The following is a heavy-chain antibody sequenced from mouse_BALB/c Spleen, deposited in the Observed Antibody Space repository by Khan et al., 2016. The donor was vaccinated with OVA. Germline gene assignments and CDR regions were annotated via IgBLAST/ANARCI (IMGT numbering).Heavy chain of an antibody. CDR2: ISTYYGDA. J-gene: IGHJ2*01. V-gene: IGHV1S137*01. CDR3: AREGGYFDY. D-gene: IGHD1-1*02. CDR1: GYTFTDYA. Sequence: QVQLQQSGAELVRPGVSVKISCKGSGYTFTDYAMHWVKQSHAKSLEWIGVISTYYGDASYNQKFKGKATMTVDQSSSTAYMELARLTSEDSAIYYGAREGGYFDYWGQGTTLTVSS.